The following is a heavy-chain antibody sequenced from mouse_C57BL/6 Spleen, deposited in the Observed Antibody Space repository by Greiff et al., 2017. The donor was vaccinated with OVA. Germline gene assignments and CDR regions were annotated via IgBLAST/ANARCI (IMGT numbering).Heavy chain of an antibody. J-gene: IGHJ3*01. CDR2: IYPGDGDT. Sequence: VQLQQSGAELVKPGASVKISCKASGYAFSSYWMNWVKQRPGKGLEWIGQIYPGDGDTNYNGKFKGKATLTADKSSSTAYMQLSSLTSEDSAVYFCARESYDYDGGFAYWGQGTLVTVSA. CDR1: GYAFSSYW. D-gene: IGHD2-4*01. CDR3: ARESYDYDGGFAY. V-gene: IGHV1-80*01.